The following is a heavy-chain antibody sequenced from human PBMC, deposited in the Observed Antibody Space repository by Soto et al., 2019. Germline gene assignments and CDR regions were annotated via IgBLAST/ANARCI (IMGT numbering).Heavy chain of an antibody. CDR3: ARSVAVPGAHIDY. J-gene: IGHJ4*02. CDR1: GGSFSGYY. Sequence: LETLSLTCAVYGGSFSGYYWSWIRQSPGKGLEWLGYVYYTGSTNYSPSLRSRVSISVDTSKNEFSLRLSSVTAADTAVYFCARSVAVPGAHIDYWGQGTQVTVSS. CDR2: VYYTGST. V-gene: IGHV4-59*01. D-gene: IGHD6-19*01.